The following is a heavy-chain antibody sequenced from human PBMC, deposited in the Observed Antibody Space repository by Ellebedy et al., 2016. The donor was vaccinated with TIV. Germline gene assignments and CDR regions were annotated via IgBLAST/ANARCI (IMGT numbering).Heavy chain of an antibody. CDR3: ARGLRSFYGWGPLDV. Sequence: ASVKVSCKASGYTFSSYGISWVRQAPGEGLEWMGWISVHNGNTNYAQKFQGRVAMTTDTSTTTAYMELRSLRSDDTAMYYCARGLRSFYGWGPLDVWGQGTTVTVSS. CDR1: GYTFSSYG. J-gene: IGHJ6*02. V-gene: IGHV1-18*01. D-gene: IGHD3-10*01. CDR2: ISVHNGNT.